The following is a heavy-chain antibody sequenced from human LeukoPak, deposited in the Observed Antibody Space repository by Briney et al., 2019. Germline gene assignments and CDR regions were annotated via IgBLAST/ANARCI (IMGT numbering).Heavy chain of an antibody. Sequence: SETLSFTCTVSGGSISSYYWSWIRQPPGKGLEWIGYVYYTGSTNYNPSLKSRVTISVDTAKNQFSLKLSSVTAADTAVYYCATGVIVPATMYGIDYWGQGSLVTVSS. J-gene: IGHJ4*02. CDR3: ATGVIVPATMYGIDY. V-gene: IGHV4-59*01. D-gene: IGHD2-2*01. CDR1: GGSISSYY. CDR2: VYYTGST.